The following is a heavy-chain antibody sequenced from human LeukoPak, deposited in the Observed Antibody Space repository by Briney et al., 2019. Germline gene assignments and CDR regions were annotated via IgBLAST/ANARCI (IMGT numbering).Heavy chain of an antibody. J-gene: IGHJ4*02. CDR1: GGSSSSSRYY. CDR2: RYYSGST. CDR3: ASLTTVVTPLDY. D-gene: IGHD4-23*01. Sequence: SETLSLTWTVSGGSSSSSRYYSGWIRQPPRKGLEWMVNRYYSGSTYYNPSLKSRVTISVDTSKNQFSLKLSSVTAADTAVYYCASLTTVVTPLDYWGQGTLVTVSS. V-gene: IGHV4-39*01.